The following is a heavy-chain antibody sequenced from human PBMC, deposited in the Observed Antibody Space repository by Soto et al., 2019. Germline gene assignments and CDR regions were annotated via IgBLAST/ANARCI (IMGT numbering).Heavy chain of an antibody. CDR2: ISGSGNYT. J-gene: IGHJ4*02. D-gene: IGHD1-26*01. Sequence: GGSLRLSCAASGFTFSTYSMNWVRQAPGKWLEWVSSISGSGNYTHYADFLRGRFTISRDNAKTSLYLQMNSLRAEDTAVYSCARAGINSYNEYYFDSWGQGXVVTVYS. CDR3: ARAGINSYNEYYFDS. V-gene: IGHV3-21*01. CDR1: GFTFSTYS.